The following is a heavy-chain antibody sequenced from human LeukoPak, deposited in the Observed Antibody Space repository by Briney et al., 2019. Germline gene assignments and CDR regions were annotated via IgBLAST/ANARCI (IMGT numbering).Heavy chain of an antibody. J-gene: IGHJ2*01. D-gene: IGHD2-2*01. Sequence: SETLSLTCTVSGGSLDIYYWTWIRQPAGQGLEWIGRVYTSGSPDYNPSLRSRVSMSVNTSKNQFSLRLTSVTAADTAVYFCASATRYCSRTSCSAGWYFDVWGRGILVTVSS. CDR2: VYTSGSP. CDR1: GGSLDIYY. CDR3: ASATRYCSRTSCSAGWYFDV. V-gene: IGHV4-4*07.